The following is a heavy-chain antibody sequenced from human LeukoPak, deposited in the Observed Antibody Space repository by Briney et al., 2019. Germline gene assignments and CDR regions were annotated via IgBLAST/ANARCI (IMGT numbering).Heavy chain of an antibody. CDR3: ARSPYGGYGDN. V-gene: IGHV3-74*01. CDR1: GFTFSSYW. D-gene: IGHD4-17*01. J-gene: IGHJ4*02. CDR2: INSDGGST. Sequence: GGSLRLSCAASGFTFSSYWMHWVRQPPGKGLVWVSRINSDGGSTTYADSVRGRFTISRDNARNTLYLQMNSLRAEDTAVYYCARSPYGGYGDNWGQGTLVTVSS.